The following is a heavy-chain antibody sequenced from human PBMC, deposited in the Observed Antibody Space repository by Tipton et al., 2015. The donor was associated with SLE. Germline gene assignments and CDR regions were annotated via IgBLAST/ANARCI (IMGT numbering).Heavy chain of an antibody. CDR2: INHSGST. CDR3: ARDSDYYDSSGSLDY. J-gene: IGHJ4*02. Sequence: TLSLTCAVYGGSFSGYYWSWIRQPPGKGLEWIGEINHSGSTNYNPSLKSRVTISVDTSKNQFSLKLSSVTAADTAVYYCARDSDYYDSSGSLDYWGQGTLVTVSS. D-gene: IGHD3-22*01. V-gene: IGHV4-34*01. CDR1: GGSFSGYY.